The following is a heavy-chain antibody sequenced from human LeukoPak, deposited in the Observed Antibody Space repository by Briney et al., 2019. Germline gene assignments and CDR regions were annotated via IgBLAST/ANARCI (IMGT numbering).Heavy chain of an antibody. J-gene: IGHJ4*02. Sequence: PGGSLRLSCAASGFTFSSHAMSWVRQAPGQGLEWVSVISGSGRSRYYAESLKGRFTISRDNAKNSLYLQLNSLRDEDTAVYYCARDLPLSYWGQGTLVSDSS. CDR2: ISGSGRSR. D-gene: IGHD5/OR15-5a*01. CDR3: ARDLPLSY. CDR1: GFTFSSHA. V-gene: IGHV3-23*01.